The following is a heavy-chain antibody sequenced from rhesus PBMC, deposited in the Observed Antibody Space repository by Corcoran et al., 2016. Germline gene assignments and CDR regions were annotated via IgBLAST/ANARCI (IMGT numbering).Heavy chain of an antibody. V-gene: IGHV4-122*02. CDR2: ITYSGST. CDR3: ARAGRPYGLDS. J-gene: IGHJ6*01. D-gene: IGHD2-21*01. CDR1: GGSISSGYYY. Sequence: QVQLQESGPGLVKPSETLSLTCAVSGGSISSGYYYWSWIRQPPGKGLECIGYITYSGSTSYNPSLKSRFTISRDTSKNQFSLKLSSVTAADTAVYYCARAGRPYGLDSWGQGVVVTVSS.